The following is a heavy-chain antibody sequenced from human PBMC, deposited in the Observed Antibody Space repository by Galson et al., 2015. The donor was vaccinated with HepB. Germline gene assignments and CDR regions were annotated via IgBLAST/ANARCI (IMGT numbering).Heavy chain of an antibody. J-gene: IGHJ5*02. CDR1: GSTFSSYA. Sequence: SLRLSCAASGSTFSSYAMSWVRQAPGKGLEWVSAISGSGGSTYYADSVKGRFTISRDNSKNTLYLQMNSLRAEDTAVYYCAKEGPDYDFWSGYYLGEGVIEKTNWFDPWGQGTLVTVFS. CDR2: ISGSGGST. D-gene: IGHD3-3*01. V-gene: IGHV3-23*01. CDR3: AKEGPDYDFWSGYYLGEGVIEKTNWFDP.